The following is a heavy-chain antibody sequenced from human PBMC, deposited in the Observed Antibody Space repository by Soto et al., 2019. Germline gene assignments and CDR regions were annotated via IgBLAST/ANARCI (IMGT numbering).Heavy chain of an antibody. CDR2: INHRGSA. V-gene: IGHV4-59*12. CDR3: ARYNAASGTYYFDF. Sequence: SETLSLTCTVSGGSISTYYWSWVRQPPGKGPEWIGEINHRGSANYNPSLKSRVTISVDISKSQFSLRLTSVTAADTAVYYCARYNAASGTYYFDFWGQGALVTVSS. CDR1: GGSISTYY. D-gene: IGHD6-13*01. J-gene: IGHJ4*02.